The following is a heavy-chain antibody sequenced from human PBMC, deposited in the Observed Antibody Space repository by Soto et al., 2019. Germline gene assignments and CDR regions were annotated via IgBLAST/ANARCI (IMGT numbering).Heavy chain of an antibody. CDR2: IWYDGSNK. V-gene: IGHV3-33*01. D-gene: IGHD2-2*01. CDR3: ARATSVVVPAADVDFDY. Sequence: LRLSCAASGFTFSSYGMHWVRQAPGKGLEWVAVIWYDGSNKYYADSVKGRFTISRDNSKNTLYLQMNSLRAEDTAVYYCARATSVVVPAADVDFDYWGQGTLVTVPQ. J-gene: IGHJ4*02. CDR1: GFTFSSYG.